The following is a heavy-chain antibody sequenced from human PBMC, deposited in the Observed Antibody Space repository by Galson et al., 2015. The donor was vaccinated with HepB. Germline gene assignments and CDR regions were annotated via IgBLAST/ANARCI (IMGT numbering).Heavy chain of an antibody. CDR2: ISYDGTYR. D-gene: IGHD2-2*01. Sequence: SLRLSCAASGFTFSRYGMYWVRQAPGKGLEWVAVISYDGTYRNYADSVKGRFTISRDNSKNTLYLQMNSLRVEDTAVFYCAKSGLAVVPAANNWFDPWGQGTLVTVSS. CDR3: AKSGLAVVPAANNWFDP. CDR1: GFTFSRYG. V-gene: IGHV3-30*18. J-gene: IGHJ5*02.